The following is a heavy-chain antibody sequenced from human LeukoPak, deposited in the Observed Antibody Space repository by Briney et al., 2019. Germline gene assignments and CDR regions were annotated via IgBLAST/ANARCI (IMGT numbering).Heavy chain of an antibody. CDR2: IVPIFGIA. D-gene: IGHD4-17*01. CDR1: GGTFSSYA. Sequence: GSSVKVSCKASGGTFSSYAISWVRQAPGQGLEWMGRIVPIFGIANYAQKFQGRVTITADKSTSTAYMELSSLRSEDTAVYYCARGDYGDLDHWGQGTLVTVSS. V-gene: IGHV1-69*04. CDR3: ARGDYGDLDH. J-gene: IGHJ4*02.